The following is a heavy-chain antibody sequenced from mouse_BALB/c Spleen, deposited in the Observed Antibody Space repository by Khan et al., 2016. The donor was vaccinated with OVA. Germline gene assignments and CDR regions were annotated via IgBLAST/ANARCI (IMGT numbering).Heavy chain of an antibody. V-gene: IGHV1S135*01. Sequence: VQLQQPGPELMKPGASVKISCKAFGYSLTTYFLHWLKQSLGKSLEWIGYIDPFNGGTNYNQKFKGKATLTVDKSSSTAYIHISTLTSEDSAVYYCTRLGRSSRFACWGRGTMVTVSA. CDR2: IDPFNGGT. J-gene: IGHJ3*01. CDR3: TRLGRSSRFAC. D-gene: IGHD1-1*01. CDR1: GYSLTTYF.